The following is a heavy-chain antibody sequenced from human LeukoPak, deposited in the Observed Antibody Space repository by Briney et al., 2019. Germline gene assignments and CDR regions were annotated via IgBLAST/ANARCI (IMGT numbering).Heavy chain of an antibody. V-gene: IGHV4-39*07. CDR3: ARDLLPVPAAGYYYYYMDV. D-gene: IGHD2-2*01. Sequence: SETLSLTCSVSGGPIRSSDSYWTWIRQPPGKGLEFIGSIYENGDTYDNPSLKSRVTMSVDTSKNQFSLKLSSVTAADTAVYYCARDLLPVPAAGYYYYYMDVWGKGTTVTVSS. J-gene: IGHJ6*03. CDR2: IYENGDT. CDR1: GGPIRSSDSY.